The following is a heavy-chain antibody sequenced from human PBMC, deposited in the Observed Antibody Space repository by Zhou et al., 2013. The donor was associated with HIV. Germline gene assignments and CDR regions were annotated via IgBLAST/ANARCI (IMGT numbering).Heavy chain of an antibody. D-gene: IGHD3-3*01. V-gene: IGHV1-69*05. J-gene: IGHJ5*02. CDR3: ARGNTIFGVVIGGGTGFDP. CDR2: IIPIFGTA. CDR1: GGTFSSYA. Sequence: QVQLVQSGAEVKKPGSSVKVSCKASGGTFSSYAISWVRQAPGQGLEWMGGIIPIFGTANYAQKFQGRVTITTDESTSTAYMELSSLRSEDTAVYYCARGNTIFGVVIGGGTGFDPWGQGTLVTVSS.